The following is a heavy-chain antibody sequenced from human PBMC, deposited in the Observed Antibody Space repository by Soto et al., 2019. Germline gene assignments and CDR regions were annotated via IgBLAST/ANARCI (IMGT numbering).Heavy chain of an antibody. D-gene: IGHD6-19*01. V-gene: IGHV1-18*01. CDR2: ISAYNGST. J-gene: IGHJ4*02. Sequence: ASVKVSCKASGYIFTSYGISWVRQAPGQGLEWMGWISAYNGSTNYAQKFQGRVTMTRNTSISTAYMELSSLRSEDTAVYYCARGFTGYSSGLYYFDYWGQGTLVTVSS. CDR1: GYIFTSYG. CDR3: ARGFTGYSSGLYYFDY.